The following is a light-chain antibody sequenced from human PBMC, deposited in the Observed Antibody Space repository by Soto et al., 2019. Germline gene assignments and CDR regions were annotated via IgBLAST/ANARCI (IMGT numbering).Light chain of an antibody. J-gene: IGLJ3*02. V-gene: IGLV1-51*01. Sequence: QSVLTQPPSVSAAPGQKVTISCSGSSSNIGNHYVFWYQQFPGTAPKLLIYDNNKRPSRIPDRFSGSKSGTSATLGITGLQTGDEADYYCGTWDSSLSAGVFGGGTKLTVL. CDR1: SSNIGNHY. CDR3: GTWDSSLSAGV. CDR2: DNN.